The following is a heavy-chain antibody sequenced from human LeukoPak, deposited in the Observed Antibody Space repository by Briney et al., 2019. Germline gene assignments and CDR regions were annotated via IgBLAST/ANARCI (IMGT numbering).Heavy chain of an antibody. CDR2: IRSKAYGGTT. D-gene: IGHD3-9*01. CDR1: GFTFSSYA. V-gene: IGHV3-49*04. J-gene: IGHJ4*02. CDR3: TTEDINYDILTGYYKPSDY. Sequence: GGSLRLSCAASGFTFSSYAMHWVRQAPGKGLEWAGLIRSKAYGGTTEYAASVKGRFTISRDDSKNTLYLQMNSLKTEDTAVYYCTTEDINYDILTGYYKPSDYWGQGTLVTVSS.